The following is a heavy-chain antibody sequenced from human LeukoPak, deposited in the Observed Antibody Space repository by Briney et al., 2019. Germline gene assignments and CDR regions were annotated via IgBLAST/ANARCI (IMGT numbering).Heavy chain of an antibody. J-gene: IGHJ4*02. CDR3: AKDKQWLVDYFDY. CDR1: GFTFSSYN. Sequence: GGSLRLSCAASGFTFSSYNMNWVRQAPGKGLEWVSSISTSSTYIYYADSVKGRFTISRDNAKNSLYLQMNSLRAEDTAVYYCAKDKQWLVDYFDYWGQGTLVTVSS. CDR2: ISTSSTYI. V-gene: IGHV3-21*04. D-gene: IGHD6-19*01.